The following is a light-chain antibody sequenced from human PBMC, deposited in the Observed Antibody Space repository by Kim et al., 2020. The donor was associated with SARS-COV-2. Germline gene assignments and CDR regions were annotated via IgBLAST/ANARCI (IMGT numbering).Light chain of an antibody. V-gene: IGLV1-40*01. CDR3: QSYDTGLSGII. J-gene: IGLJ2*01. CDR2: NNY. Sequence: QRVTITCTGSNSNIGAGYEVHWYKQLPGTAPKLLIYNNYRRPSGVPDRFSGSTSATSASLAITWLQAEDEAVYYCQSYDTGLSGIIFGGGTKLTVL. CDR1: NSNIGAGYE.